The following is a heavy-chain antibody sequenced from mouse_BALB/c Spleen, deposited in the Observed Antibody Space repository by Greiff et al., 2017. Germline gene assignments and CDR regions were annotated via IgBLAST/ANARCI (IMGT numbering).Heavy chain of an antibody. CDR2: ISYDGSN. CDR1: GYSITSGYY. D-gene: IGHD1-2*01. V-gene: IGHV3-6*02. Sequence: EVKLVESGPGLVKPSQSLSLTCSVTGYSITSGYYWNWIRQFPGNKLEWMGYISYDGSNNYNPSLKNRISITRDTSKNQFFLKLNSVTTEDTATYYCARELRPAWFAYWGQGTLVTVSA. J-gene: IGHJ3*01. CDR3: ARELRPAWFAY.